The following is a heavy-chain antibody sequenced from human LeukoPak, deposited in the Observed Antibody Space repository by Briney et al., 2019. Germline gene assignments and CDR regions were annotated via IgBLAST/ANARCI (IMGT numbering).Heavy chain of an antibody. D-gene: IGHD3-9*01. V-gene: IGHV3-11*06. J-gene: IGHJ6*04. Sequence: GASLRLSCAASGFTFSDYYMSWIRQAPGKGLEWVSYISSSSSYTNYADSVKGRFTISRDNAKNSLYLQMNSLRAEDTAVYYCARDSARVIRYFDWVLDHYYYYGMDVWGKGTTVTVSS. CDR2: ISSSSSYT. CDR3: ARDSARVIRYFDWVLDHYYYYGMDV. CDR1: GFTFSDYY.